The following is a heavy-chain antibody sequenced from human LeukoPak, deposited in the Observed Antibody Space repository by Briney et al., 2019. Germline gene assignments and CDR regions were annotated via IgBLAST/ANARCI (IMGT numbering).Heavy chain of an antibody. CDR2: IIPICGTA. V-gene: IGHV1-69*06. D-gene: IGHD3-3*01. Sequence: GASVKVSCKASGYTFTTYGITWVRQAPGQGLEWMGGIIPICGTANYAQKFQGRVTMTADKSTSTAYMELSSLGSDDTAVYYRSSDKGWLYSIFAVVSYSYYYMDVWGKGTTVTVSS. J-gene: IGHJ6*03. CDR1: GYTFTTYG. CDR3: SSDKGWLYSIFAVVSYSYYYMDV.